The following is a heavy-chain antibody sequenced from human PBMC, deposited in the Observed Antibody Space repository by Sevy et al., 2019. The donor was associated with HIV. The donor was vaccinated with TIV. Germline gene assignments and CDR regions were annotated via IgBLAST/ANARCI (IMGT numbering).Heavy chain of an antibody. Sequence: SETLSLTCAVSHYSIRSAYQWGWIRQSPGKGLEWIGSIYPRGSAFYNPSLKSRLSISVDMSKNQSSLNLRYVTAADSAVYYCVEDKNDYGGSYFESWGPGTLVTVSS. V-gene: IGHV4-38-2*01. J-gene: IGHJ4*02. CDR1: HYSIRSAYQ. CDR2: IYPRGSA. D-gene: IGHD4-17*01. CDR3: VEDKNDYGGSYFES.